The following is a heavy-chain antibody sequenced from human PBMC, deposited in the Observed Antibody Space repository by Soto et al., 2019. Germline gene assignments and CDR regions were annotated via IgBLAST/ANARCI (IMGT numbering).Heavy chain of an antibody. CDR2: IYPGDSDT. Sequence: GESLKISCKGSGYSFTSYWIGWVRQMPGKGLEWMGIIYPGDSDTRYSPSFQGQVTISADKSISTAYLQWSSLKASDTAMYYCARSPTYYYDSSGYYYGNAFDIWGQGTMVTV. CDR3: ARSPTYYYDSSGYYYGNAFDI. J-gene: IGHJ3*02. D-gene: IGHD3-22*01. CDR1: GYSFTSYW. V-gene: IGHV5-51*01.